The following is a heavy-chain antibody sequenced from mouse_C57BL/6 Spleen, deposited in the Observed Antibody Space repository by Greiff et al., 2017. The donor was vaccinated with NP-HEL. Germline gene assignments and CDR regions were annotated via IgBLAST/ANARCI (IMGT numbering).Heavy chain of an antibody. CDR3: ARSVIRDAMDY. CDR1: GYTFTSYW. CDR2: IDPSDSYT. V-gene: IGHV1-69*01. J-gene: IGHJ4*01. D-gene: IGHD2-4*01. Sequence: VQLQQPGAELVMPGASVKLSCKASGYTFTSYWMHWVKQRPGQGLEWIGEIDPSDSYTNYNQKFKGKSTLTVDKSSSTAYMQLSSLTSEDSAVYYCARSVIRDAMDYWGQGTSVTVSS.